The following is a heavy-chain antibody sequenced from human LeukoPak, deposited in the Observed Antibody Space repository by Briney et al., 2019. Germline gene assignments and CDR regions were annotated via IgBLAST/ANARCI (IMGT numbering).Heavy chain of an antibody. D-gene: IGHD5-18*01. Sequence: GASVKVSCKTSGYSFTSYGINWVRQAPGQGLEWMGWISTDNGNKDYAQNLQSRVTMTTDTSTSTAYMELRSLRSDDTAVYYCARGYSYGYGPLDYWGQGTLVSVPS. CDR3: ARGYSYGYGPLDY. CDR2: ISTDNGNK. CDR1: GYSFTSYG. V-gene: IGHV1-18*01. J-gene: IGHJ4*02.